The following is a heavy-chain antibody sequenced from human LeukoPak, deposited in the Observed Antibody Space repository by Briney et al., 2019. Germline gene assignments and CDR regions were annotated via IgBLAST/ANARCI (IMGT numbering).Heavy chain of an antibody. V-gene: IGHV4-34*01. CDR3: ARVAEYSSGWYPYDAFDI. CDR1: GGSFSGYY. J-gene: IGHJ3*02. Sequence: SETLSLTCAVYGGSFSGYYWSWIRQPPGKGLEWIGEINHSGSTNYNPSLKSRVTISVDTSKTQFSLKLSSVTAADTAVYYCARVAEYSSGWYPYDAFDIWGQGTMVTVSS. D-gene: IGHD6-19*01. CDR2: INHSGST.